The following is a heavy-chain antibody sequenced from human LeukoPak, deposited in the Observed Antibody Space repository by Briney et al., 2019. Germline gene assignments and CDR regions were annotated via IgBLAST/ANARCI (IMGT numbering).Heavy chain of an antibody. CDR2: INPDSGGG. V-gene: IGHV1-2*02. CDR1: GYPFTGHY. Sequence: GASVTVSCKASGYPFTGHYIHWLRQAPGQRPEYMGWINPDSGGGFESNNFQGRVTMTRDTSINPLYLELSRLRPDDTSVYYCAREYFGRSTSYSSFFAYWGQGTLVTVSS. D-gene: IGHD2-21*01. CDR3: AREYFGRSTSYSSFFAY. J-gene: IGHJ4*02.